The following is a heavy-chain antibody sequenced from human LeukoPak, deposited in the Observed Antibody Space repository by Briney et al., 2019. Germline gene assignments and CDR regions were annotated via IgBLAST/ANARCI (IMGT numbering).Heavy chain of an antibody. CDR3: ARDISYSPFDY. CDR1: GFTFSSYW. V-gene: IGHV3-74*01. J-gene: IGHJ4*02. CDR2: INSDGTST. D-gene: IGHD1-26*01. Sequence: PGGSLRLSCAASGFTFSSYWMHWVRQAPGKGLVYVSRINSDGTSTSYADSVKGRFTISRDNAKNTLYLLMNSLRAEDTAVYYCARDISYSPFDYWGQGTLVTVSS.